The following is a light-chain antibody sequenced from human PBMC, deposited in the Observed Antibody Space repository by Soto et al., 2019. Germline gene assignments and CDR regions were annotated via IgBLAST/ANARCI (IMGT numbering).Light chain of an antibody. J-gene: IGLJ1*01. Sequence: QSALTQPASVSGSPGQSIAISGTGTSSDVGIYNLVSWYQQHPGKAPKLIIYEVSKRPSGVSYRFSGSKSGSTASLTISGLQAEDESDYYCYSYAGDNTYYVFGTGTKLTVL. V-gene: IGLV2-23*02. CDR2: EVS. CDR1: SSDVGIYNL. CDR3: YSYAGDNTYYV.